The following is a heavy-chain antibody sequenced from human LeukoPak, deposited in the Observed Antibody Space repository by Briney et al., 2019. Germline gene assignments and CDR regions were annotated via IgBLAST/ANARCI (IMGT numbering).Heavy chain of an antibody. Sequence: GGSLRLSCAASGFTFSSYEMNWVRQAPGKGLEWVSYISSSGSTIYYADSVKGRFTISRDNSKNTLYLQMNSLRAEDTAVYYCAKDYYDSSGYYYARPRGSAVLDWGQGTLVTVSS. CDR1: GFTFSSYE. CDR2: ISSSGSTI. D-gene: IGHD3-22*01. V-gene: IGHV3-48*03. J-gene: IGHJ4*02. CDR3: AKDYYDSSGYYYARPRGSAVLD.